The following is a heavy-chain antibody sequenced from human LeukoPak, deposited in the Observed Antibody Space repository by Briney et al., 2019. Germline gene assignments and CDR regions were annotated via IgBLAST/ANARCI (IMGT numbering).Heavy chain of an antibody. CDR1: GGSFSGYY. J-gene: IGHJ6*03. D-gene: IGHD6-13*01. V-gene: IGHV4-34*01. Sequence: SETLSLTCAVYGGSFSGYYWSWIRQPPGKGLEWIGEINHSGSTNYNPSLKSRVTISVDTSKNQFSLKLRSVTAADTAVYYCARGRLEQQLFPRGKNYYYMDVWGKGTTVTVSS. CDR2: INHSGST. CDR3: ARGRLEQQLFPRGKNYYYMDV.